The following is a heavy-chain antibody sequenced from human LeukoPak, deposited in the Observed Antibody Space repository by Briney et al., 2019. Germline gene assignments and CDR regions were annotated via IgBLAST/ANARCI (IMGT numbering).Heavy chain of an antibody. CDR1: GFTVSSNY. J-gene: IGHJ6*03. D-gene: IGHD3-9*01. CDR2: IYSGGST. V-gene: IGHV3-66*01. CDR3: ARVSYDILTGYYMDV. Sequence: GGSLRLSCAASGFTVSSNYMSCVRQVPGKGLEWVSVIYSGGSTYYADSVKGRFTVSRDNSKNTLYLQMNSLRAEDTAVYYCARVSYDILTGYYMDVWGKGTTVTISS.